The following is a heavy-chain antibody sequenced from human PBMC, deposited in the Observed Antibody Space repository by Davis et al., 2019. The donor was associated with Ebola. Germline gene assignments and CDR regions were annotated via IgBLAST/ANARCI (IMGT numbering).Heavy chain of an antibody. D-gene: IGHD3-10*01. CDR2: INHSGST. CDR1: GGSFSGYY. J-gene: IGHJ5*02. V-gene: IGHV4-34*01. CDR3: ARGRMGYYGSGPFDP. Sequence: GSLRLSCAVYGGSFSGYYWSWIRQPPGKGLEWIGEINHSGSTNYNPSLKSRVTISVDTSKNQFSLKLSSVTAADTAVYYCARGRMGYYGSGPFDPWGQGTLVTVSS.